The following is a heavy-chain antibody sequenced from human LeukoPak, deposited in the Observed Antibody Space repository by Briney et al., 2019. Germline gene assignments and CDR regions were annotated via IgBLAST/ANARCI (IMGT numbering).Heavy chain of an antibody. CDR2: IKSKTDGGTT. CDR3: TREAVTANGYFDY. D-gene: IGHD2-21*02. V-gene: IGHV3-15*01. Sequence: GGSLRLSCAASGFTFSNAWMTWVRQAPGKGLEWVGRIKSKTDGGTTDYAAPVKGRFTISGDDSKNTLYLQMNSLKTEDTAVYYCTREAVTANGYFDYWGQGTLVTVSS. CDR1: GFTFSNAW. J-gene: IGHJ4*02.